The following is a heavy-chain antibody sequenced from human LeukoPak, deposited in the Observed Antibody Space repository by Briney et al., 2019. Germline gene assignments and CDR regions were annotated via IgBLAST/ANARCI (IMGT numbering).Heavy chain of an antibody. D-gene: IGHD2-2*02. CDR1: GGSINNYY. CDR2: VYSSGLT. Sequence: SETLSLTCTVSGGSINNYYWSWIRQPPGKGLEWIGYVYSSGLTNYNPSLRSRVTISIDTSRSQFFLKLNSVTAADTAVYYCEKYLRDSGTYYFDNRGQGALVTVSS. V-gene: IGHV4-59*01. CDR3: EKYLRDSGTYYFDN. J-gene: IGHJ4*02.